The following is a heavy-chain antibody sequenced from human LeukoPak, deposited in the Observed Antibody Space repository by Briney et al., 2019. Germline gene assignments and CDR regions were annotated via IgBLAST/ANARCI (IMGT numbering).Heavy chain of an antibody. D-gene: IGHD6-19*01. Sequence: GGSLRLSCAASGFTFDDYGMSWVRQAPGKGLEWVSGINRNGGSTGYADSVKGRFTISRDNAKNSLYLQMNSLRAEDTALYYCARTNSSGWYFDYWGQGTLVTVSS. CDR1: GFTFDDYG. CDR3: ARTNSSGWYFDY. CDR2: INRNGGST. V-gene: IGHV3-20*04. J-gene: IGHJ4*02.